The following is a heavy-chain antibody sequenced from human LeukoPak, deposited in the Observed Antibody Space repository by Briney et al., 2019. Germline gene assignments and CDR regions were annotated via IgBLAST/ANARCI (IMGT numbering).Heavy chain of an antibody. D-gene: IGHD1-26*01. CDR3: AKTQWKVGATDYFDY. J-gene: IGHJ4*01. CDR2: INDNGGQR. CDR1: GFAFNNYA. V-gene: IGHV3-23*01. Sequence: PGGSLRLSCAASGFAFNNYAMTWVRQAPGKGLEWVSNINDNGGQRHYADSVKGRFTISRDNSKNTLFLQMDSLRAEDTAVYYCAKTQWKVGATDYFDYWRQGMLVTVSS.